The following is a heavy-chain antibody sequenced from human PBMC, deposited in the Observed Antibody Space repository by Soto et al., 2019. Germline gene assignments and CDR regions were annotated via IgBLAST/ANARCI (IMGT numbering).Heavy chain of an antibody. Sequence: SETLSLTCAVYGGSFSGYYWSWIRQPPGKGLEWIGEINHSGSTNYNPSLKSRVTISVDTSKNQFSLKLSSVTAADTAVYYCARGSHRIAARDERGGNWFDPWGQGTLVTVSS. V-gene: IGHV4-34*01. J-gene: IGHJ5*02. D-gene: IGHD6-6*01. CDR2: INHSGST. CDR1: GGSFSGYY. CDR3: ARGSHRIAARDERGGNWFDP.